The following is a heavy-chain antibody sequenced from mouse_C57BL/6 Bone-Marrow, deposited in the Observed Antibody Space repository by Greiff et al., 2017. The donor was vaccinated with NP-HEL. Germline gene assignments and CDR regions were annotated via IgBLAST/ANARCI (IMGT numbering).Heavy chain of an antibody. Sequence: VQLKQSGPELVKPGASVKISCKASGYSFTGYYMNWVKQSPEKSLEWIGEINPSTGGTTYNQKFKAKATLTVDKSSSTAYMQLKSLTSEDSAVYYCASHYGSSPWDYWGQGTTLTVSS. J-gene: IGHJ2*01. D-gene: IGHD1-1*01. CDR1: GYSFTGYY. V-gene: IGHV1-42*01. CDR3: ASHYGSSPWDY. CDR2: INPSTGGT.